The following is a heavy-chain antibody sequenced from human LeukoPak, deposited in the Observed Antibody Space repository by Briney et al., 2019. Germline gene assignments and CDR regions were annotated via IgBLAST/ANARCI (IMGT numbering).Heavy chain of an antibody. CDR2: IYTSGST. J-gene: IGHJ4*02. Sequence: PSETLSLTCTVSGGSISSYYWSWIRQPPGKGLEWIGYIYTSGSTNYNPSLKRRVTISVDTSKNQFSLKLSSVTAADTAVYYCARRSIAAADLVFDYWGQGTLVTVSS. CDR1: GGSISSYY. V-gene: IGHV4-4*09. D-gene: IGHD6-13*01. CDR3: ARRSIAAADLVFDY.